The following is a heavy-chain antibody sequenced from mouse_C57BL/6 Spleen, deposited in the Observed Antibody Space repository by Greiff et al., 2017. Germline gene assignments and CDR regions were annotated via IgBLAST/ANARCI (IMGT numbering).Heavy chain of an antibody. Sequence: QVQLQQSGAELVRPGASVTLSCKASGYTFTDYEMHWVKQTPVHGLEWIGAIDPETGGTAYNQKFKGKAILTADKSSSTAYMELRSLTSEDSAVYYCTREAHYYCSSPWFAYWGQGTLVTVSA. D-gene: IGHD1-1*01. V-gene: IGHV1-15*01. CDR1: GYTFTDYE. CDR3: TREAHYYCSSPWFAY. J-gene: IGHJ3*01. CDR2: IDPETGGT.